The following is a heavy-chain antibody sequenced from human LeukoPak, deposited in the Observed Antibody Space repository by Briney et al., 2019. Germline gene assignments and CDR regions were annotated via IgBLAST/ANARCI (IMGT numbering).Heavy chain of an antibody. CDR3: ARNYYDSSGYYYWYFDL. D-gene: IGHD3-22*01. CDR2: ISTYNGDT. CDR1: GYTFTSYD. Sequence: ASVKVSCKASGYTFTSYDISWVREAPGQGLEWLGWISTYNGDTNYAQKVQGRVTVTTDTSTSTAYMELRNLRSDDTAVYYCARNYYDSSGYYYWYFDLWGRGTLVTVSS. J-gene: IGHJ2*01. V-gene: IGHV1-18*01.